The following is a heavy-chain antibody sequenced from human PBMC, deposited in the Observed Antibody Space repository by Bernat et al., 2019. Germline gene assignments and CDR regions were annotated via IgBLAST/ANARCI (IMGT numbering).Heavy chain of an antibody. CDR1: GGSISSSSYY. V-gene: IGHV4-39*01. CDR3: VRRRQLWLLVDY. D-gene: IGHD5-18*01. Sequence: QLQLQESGPGLVKPSETLSLTCTVSGGSISSSSYYWGWIRQPPGKGLEWIGSIYYSGSTYYNPSLMSRVTISVDTSKNQFSLKLSSVTAADTAVYYCVRRRQLWLLVDYWGQGTLVTVSS. CDR2: IYYSGST. J-gene: IGHJ4*02.